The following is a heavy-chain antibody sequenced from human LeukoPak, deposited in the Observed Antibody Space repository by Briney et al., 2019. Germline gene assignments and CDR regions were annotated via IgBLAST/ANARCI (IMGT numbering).Heavy chain of an antibody. Sequence: GGSLRLSCAASGFTFSSYSMNWVRQAPGKGLEWVSSISSSSTYIYYADSVKGRLTISRDNAKNSLYLQMNSLRAEDTAVYYCARSGGGPCDYWGQGTPVTVSS. CDR3: ARSGGGPCDY. V-gene: IGHV3-21*01. CDR1: GFTFSSYS. D-gene: IGHD3-10*01. CDR2: ISSSSTYI. J-gene: IGHJ4*02.